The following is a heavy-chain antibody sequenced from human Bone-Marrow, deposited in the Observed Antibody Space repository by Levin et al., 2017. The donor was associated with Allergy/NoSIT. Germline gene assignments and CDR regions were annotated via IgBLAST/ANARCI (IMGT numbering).Heavy chain of an antibody. D-gene: IGHD3-22*01. V-gene: IGHV4-61*01. CDR3: ARSRGDDYYDSSGYYYYIDY. J-gene: IGHJ4*02. CDR1: GGSVSSGSYY. Sequence: PSQTLSLTCTVSGGSVSSGSYYWSWIRQPPGKGLEWIGYIYYSGSTNYNPSLKSRVTISVDTSKNQFSLKLSSVTAADTAVYYCARSRGDDYYDSSGYYYYIDYWGQGTLVTVSS. CDR2: IYYSGST.